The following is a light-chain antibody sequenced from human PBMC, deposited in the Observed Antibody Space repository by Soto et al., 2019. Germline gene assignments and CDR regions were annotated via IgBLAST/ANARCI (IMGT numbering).Light chain of an antibody. CDR2: DAS. CDR3: QQYNNWPPLT. Sequence: EIVMTQSPATLPVYPGDRATLSCRASQSVSSSLAWYQQIPGQAPRLLIYDASTRATGIPARFGGSGSGTEFTLTISSLQSEEFAVYYCQQYNNWPPLTFGGGTKVELK. V-gene: IGKV3-15*01. CDR1: QSVSSS. J-gene: IGKJ4*01.